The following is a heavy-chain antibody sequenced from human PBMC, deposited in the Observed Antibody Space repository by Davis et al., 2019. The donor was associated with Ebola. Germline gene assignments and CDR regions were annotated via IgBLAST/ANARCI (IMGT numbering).Heavy chain of an antibody. CDR2: ISGSGGST. V-gene: IGHV3-23*01. Sequence: GESLKISCAASGFTFSSYAMSWVRQAPGKGLEWVSAISGSGGSTYYADSVKGRFTISRDNSKNTLYLQMNSLRAEDTAVYYCARGITITSYYGMDVWGQGTTVTVSS. CDR3: ARGITITSYYGMDV. CDR1: GFTFSSYA. D-gene: IGHD3-9*01. J-gene: IGHJ6*02.